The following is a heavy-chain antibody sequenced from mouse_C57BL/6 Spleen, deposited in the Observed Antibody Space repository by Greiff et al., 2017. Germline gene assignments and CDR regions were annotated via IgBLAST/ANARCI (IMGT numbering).Heavy chain of an antibody. Sequence: QVQLQQPGAELVKPGASVKMSCKASGYTFTSYWITWVKQRPGQGLEWIGDIYPGSGSTNYNEKFKSKATLTVDTSSSTAYMQLSSLTSEDSAVXYCARWGGYYDYAMDYWGQGTSVTVSS. CDR1: GYTFTSYW. CDR2: IYPGSGST. D-gene: IGHD2-3*01. J-gene: IGHJ4*01. CDR3: ARWGGYYDYAMDY. V-gene: IGHV1-55*01.